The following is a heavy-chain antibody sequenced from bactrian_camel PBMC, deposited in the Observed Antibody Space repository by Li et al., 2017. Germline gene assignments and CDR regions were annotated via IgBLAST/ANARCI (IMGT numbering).Heavy chain of an antibody. J-gene: IGHJ4*01. CDR2: IYLGSGRTE. CDR1: GAIYCRYD. CDR3: AAFSSWADWVAKKDVLS. V-gene: IGHV3S40*01. D-gene: IGHD4*01. Sequence: VQLVESGGGSVEAGGSLRLSCAASGAIYCRYDMSWYRQALGKERERVAGIYLGSGRTESYDDSVKGRFTVSQNSAESTVYLRMNNLQPGDTAMYYCAAFSSWADWVAKKDVLSWGRGTQVTVS.